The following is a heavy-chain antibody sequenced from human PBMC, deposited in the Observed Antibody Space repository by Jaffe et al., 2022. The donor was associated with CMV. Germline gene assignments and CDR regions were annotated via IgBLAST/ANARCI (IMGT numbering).Heavy chain of an antibody. CDR3: AKGAHFDN. V-gene: IGHV3-7*01. J-gene: IGHJ4*02. Sequence: EVQLVQSGGGLVQPGGSLRLSCAASGFTFRNLWMSWARQTPEKGLEWVASINEDGGEKYYVDSVKGRFTVSRDNAKNSLFLQMDNLGADDTAVYYCAKGAHFDNWGQGTLVTVSS. CDR1: GFTFRNLW. D-gene: IGHD1-26*01. CDR2: INEDGGEK.